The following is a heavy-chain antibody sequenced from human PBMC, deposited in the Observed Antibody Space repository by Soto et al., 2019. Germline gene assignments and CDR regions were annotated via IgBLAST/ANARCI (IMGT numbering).Heavy chain of an antibody. Sequence: QVRLQESGPGLLKPSETLSLTCPVSGRSISRSYWNWVRQPPGKRPEWIVCIYYTGNTHYNPSLKSRVTISRDTPPNQFSVELSSVPAAGRAMYFFAAGLDHNKGGYWGQGTLVTVSS. CDR3: AAGLDHNKGGY. CDR2: IYYTGNT. D-gene: IGHD2-2*03. J-gene: IGHJ4*02. CDR1: GRSISRSY. V-gene: IGHV4-59*01.